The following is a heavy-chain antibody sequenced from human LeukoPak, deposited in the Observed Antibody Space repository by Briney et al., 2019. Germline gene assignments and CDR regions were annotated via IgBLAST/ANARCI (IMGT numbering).Heavy chain of an antibody. V-gene: IGHV1-24*01. CDR2: FAPEDGEA. CDR1: GFPLTDLS. CDR3: ATDGGSGSYPYY. D-gene: IGHD3-10*01. Sequence: ASVKVPCKVSGFPLTDLSMHWVRQAPGKGLEWMGTFAPEDGEAIYAQKFQGRVTMTEDTSTDTAYMELSSLRSDDTGVYYCATDGGSGSYPYYWGQGTLVTVSS. J-gene: IGHJ4*02.